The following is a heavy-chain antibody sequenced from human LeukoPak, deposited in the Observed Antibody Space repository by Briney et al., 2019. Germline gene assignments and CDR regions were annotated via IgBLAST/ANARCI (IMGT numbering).Heavy chain of an antibody. J-gene: IGHJ2*01. CDR2: IFYTGST. V-gene: IGHV4-59*01. Sequence: PSETLSLTCTVSGGSISSYYWSWIRQPPGKGLEWIGYIFYTGSTDYNPSLKSRVSMSVDTSKNQFSLNLSSVTAADTALYYCAREGAVAGRGYYFDLGGRATPVTVSS. D-gene: IGHD6-19*01. CDR3: AREGAVAGRGYYFDL. CDR1: GGSISSYY.